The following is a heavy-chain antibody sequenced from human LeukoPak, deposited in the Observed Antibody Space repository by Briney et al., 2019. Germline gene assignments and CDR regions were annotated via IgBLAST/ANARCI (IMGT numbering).Heavy chain of an antibody. D-gene: IGHD6-19*01. CDR2: TYHRSKWYN. CDR3: ARDFGTTGWHTFDY. Sequence: QTLSLTCVVSGDSVSSKNGAWNWIRQSPSRGLEWLGRTYHRSKWYNDYAESMEGRMTISQDTSKNQYSLHLNPVTPDDTAVYYCARDFGTTGWHTFDYWGQGTLVTVSS. J-gene: IGHJ4*02. V-gene: IGHV6-1*01. CDR1: GDSVSSKNGA.